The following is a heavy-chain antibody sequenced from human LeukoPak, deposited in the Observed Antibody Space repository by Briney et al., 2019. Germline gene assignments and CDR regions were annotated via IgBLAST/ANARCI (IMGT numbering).Heavy chain of an antibody. D-gene: IGHD5-24*01. CDR1: GFTFSSYA. CDR3: AKGAGRDGSEN. Sequence: PGGSLRLSCAASGFTFSSYAMSWVRQAPRKGLEWVSCISSSSTTIYYTDSVKGRFTTSRDNAKNSVYLQMNSLRAEDTAVYFCAKGAGRDGSENWGQGTLVTVSS. J-gene: IGHJ4*02. CDR2: ISSSSTTI. V-gene: IGHV3-48*04.